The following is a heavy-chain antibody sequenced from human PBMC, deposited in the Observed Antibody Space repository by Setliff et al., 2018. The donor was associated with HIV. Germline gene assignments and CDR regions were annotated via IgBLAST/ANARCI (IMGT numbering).Heavy chain of an antibody. CDR1: GASISGSY. CDR3: ARHYDSSGKGDYFDD. D-gene: IGHD3-22*01. Sequence: SETLSLTCTVSGASISGSYWIWIRQPPGKGLEWIGYLSLTRESKNNPSLNSRVTTSIDTSKNQFSLDLRSVTAADTAVCYCARHYDSSGKGDYFDDWGRGILVTVSS. J-gene: IGHJ4*02. CDR2: LSLTRES. V-gene: IGHV4-59*08.